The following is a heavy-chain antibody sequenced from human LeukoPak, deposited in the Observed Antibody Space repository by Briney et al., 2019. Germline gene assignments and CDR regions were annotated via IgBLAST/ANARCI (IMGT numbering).Heavy chain of an antibody. V-gene: IGHV4-34*01. Sequence: SGTLSLTCAVYGGSFSGYYWSWIRQPPGKGLEWIGEINHSGSTNYNPSLKSRVTISVDTSKNQFSLKLSSVTAADTAVYYCARVGYRDGPSGVGYWGQGTLVTVSS. CDR2: INHSGST. J-gene: IGHJ4*02. CDR3: ARVGYRDGPSGVGY. D-gene: IGHD5-24*01. CDR1: GGSFSGYY.